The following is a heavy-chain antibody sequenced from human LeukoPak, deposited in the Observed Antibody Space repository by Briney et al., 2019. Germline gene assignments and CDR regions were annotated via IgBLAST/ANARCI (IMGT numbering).Heavy chain of an antibody. CDR3: ARDSRRYNWNYGNYFDY. V-gene: IGHV3-23*01. CDR1: GFAFSNYA. J-gene: IGHJ4*02. D-gene: IGHD1-7*01. Sequence: GGSLRLSCAASGFAFSNYAMSWVRQVPGKGLDRVSAVSSAGTYYADSVKGRFTISRDNSKNTLYLQMNSLRSEDTAVYSCARDSRRYNWNYGNYFDYWGQGTLVTVSS. CDR2: VSSAGT.